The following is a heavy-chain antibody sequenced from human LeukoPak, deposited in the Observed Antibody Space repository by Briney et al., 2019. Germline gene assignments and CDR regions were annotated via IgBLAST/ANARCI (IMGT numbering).Heavy chain of an antibody. D-gene: IGHD2-8*01. CDR1: GYTFTSCG. Sequence: ASVKVSCKTSGYTFTSCGISWVRQAPGQGLEWMGWISAQNGDIDYAQKFQGRVTLTTDTSTSTAYMELRSLRSDDTAIYYCARDLGVGQFDPWGQGTLVTVSS. J-gene: IGHJ5*02. CDR3: ARDLGVGQFDP. CDR2: ISAQNGDI. V-gene: IGHV1-18*01.